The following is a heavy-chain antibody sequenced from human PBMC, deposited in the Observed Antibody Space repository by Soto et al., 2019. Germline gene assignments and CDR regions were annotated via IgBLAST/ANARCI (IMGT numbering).Heavy chain of an antibody. D-gene: IGHD4-4*01. CDR3: AKEGSNPGGRPFLNATVLPETRQYYFDY. Sequence: GGSLRLSCAASGFTFSSYAMSWVRQAPGKGLEWVSAISGSGGSTYYADSVKGRFTISRDNSKNTLYLQMNSLRAEDTAVYYCAKEGSNPGGRPFLNATVLPETRQYYFDYWGQGTLVTVSS. CDR1: GFTFSSYA. CDR2: ISGSGGST. V-gene: IGHV3-23*01. J-gene: IGHJ4*02.